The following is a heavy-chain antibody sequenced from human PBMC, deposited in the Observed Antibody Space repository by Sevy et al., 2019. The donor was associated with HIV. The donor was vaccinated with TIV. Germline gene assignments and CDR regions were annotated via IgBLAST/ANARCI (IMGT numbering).Heavy chain of an antibody. J-gene: IGHJ4*02. CDR2: VSYGGST. CDR3: ARKKVRSAYYYDTSGRQGKADFDS. CDR1: GGSIGSNSFY. V-gene: IGHV4-39*01. D-gene: IGHD3-22*01. Sequence: SETLSLTCTVSGGSIGSNSFYWGWIRQPPGKELEWIGTVSYGGSTYYNPSLRSRVTISVDASKKQFSLKLSSVTAADTAVYYGARKKVRSAYYYDTSGRQGKADFDSWGQGTLVTVSS.